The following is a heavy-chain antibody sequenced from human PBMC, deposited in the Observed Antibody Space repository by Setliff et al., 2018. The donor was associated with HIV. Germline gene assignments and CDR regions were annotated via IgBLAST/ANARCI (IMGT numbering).Heavy chain of an antibody. V-gene: IGHV4-34*01. D-gene: IGHD1-1*01. Sequence: SETLSLTCAVYGGSFISYYWSWIRQPPGKGLGWIGEINHSGSTNYNPSLKSRVTISVDTSKNQFSLKVSSVTAADTAVYYCSRERSLITNRRYFDSWGQGTLVTVSS. J-gene: IGHJ4*02. CDR2: INHSGST. CDR3: SRERSLITNRRYFDS. CDR1: GGSFISYY.